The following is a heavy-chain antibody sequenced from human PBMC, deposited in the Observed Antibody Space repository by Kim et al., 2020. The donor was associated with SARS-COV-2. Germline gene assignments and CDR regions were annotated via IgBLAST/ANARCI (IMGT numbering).Heavy chain of an antibody. Sequence: SETLSLTCTVSGGSISSYYWSWIRQPPGKGLEWIGYIYYSGSTNYNPSLKSRVTISVDTSKNQFSLKLSSVTAADTAVYYCASYDFWSGYLDYWGQGTLVTVSS. CDR1: GGSISSYY. CDR2: IYYSGST. CDR3: ASYDFWSGYLDY. D-gene: IGHD3-3*01. J-gene: IGHJ4*02. V-gene: IGHV4-59*01.